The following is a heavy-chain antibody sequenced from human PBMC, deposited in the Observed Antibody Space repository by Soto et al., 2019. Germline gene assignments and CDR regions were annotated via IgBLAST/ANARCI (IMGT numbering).Heavy chain of an antibody. Sequence: SETLSLTCAVYGGSFSGYYWTWIRQPPGTGLEWIGEINHSGSTSYNPSLKSRDTISVDTSKNQFSLKLTSVTAADTAVYYCARDKITGLFDYWGQGTLVT. CDR2: INHSGST. D-gene: IGHD2-8*02. J-gene: IGHJ4*02. CDR1: GGSFSGYY. CDR3: ARDKITGLFDY. V-gene: IGHV4-34*01.